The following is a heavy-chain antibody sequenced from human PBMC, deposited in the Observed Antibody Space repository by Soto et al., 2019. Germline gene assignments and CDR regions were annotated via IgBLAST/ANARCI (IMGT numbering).Heavy chain of an antibody. J-gene: IGHJ4*02. Sequence: GGSLRLSCAASGFTFSSYSMNWVRQAPGKGLEWVSSISSSSSYIYYADSVKGRFTISRDNAKNSLYLQMNSLRAEDTAVYYCARGLDYCSGGSCYPWYFDYWGQGTLVTVSS. CDR1: GFTFSSYS. D-gene: IGHD2-15*01. V-gene: IGHV3-21*01. CDR2: ISSSSSYI. CDR3: ARGLDYCSGGSCYPWYFDY.